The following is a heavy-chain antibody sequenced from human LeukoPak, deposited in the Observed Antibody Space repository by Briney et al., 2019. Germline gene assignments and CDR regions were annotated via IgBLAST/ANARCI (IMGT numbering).Heavy chain of an antibody. D-gene: IGHD5-12*01. CDR2: ISAYNGNT. CDR3: ARAVGYSGYGNVDY. Sequence: ASVKVSCKASGYTFTSYGISWVRQAPGQGLEWMGWISAYNGNTNYAQQLQGRVTMTTDTSTSTAYMELRSLRSDDTAVYYCARAVGYSGYGNVDYWGQGTLVTVSS. CDR1: GYTFTSYG. J-gene: IGHJ4*02. V-gene: IGHV1-18*01.